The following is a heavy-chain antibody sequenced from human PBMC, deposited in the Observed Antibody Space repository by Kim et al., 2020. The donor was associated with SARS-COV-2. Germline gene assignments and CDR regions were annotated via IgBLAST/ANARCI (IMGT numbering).Heavy chain of an antibody. CDR2: IYYSGST. CDR3: ARVARITIFGVVNSAFDS. Sequence: SETLSLTCTVSGGSISSGGYDWSWIRQHPGKGLEWMGYIYYSGSTYYNPSLKSRVTISVDTSKNQFSLKLSSVTAADTAVYYCARVARITIFGVVNSAFDSWGQGTMVTVSS. D-gene: IGHD3-3*01. J-gene: IGHJ3*02. V-gene: IGHV4-31*03. CDR1: GGSISSGGYD.